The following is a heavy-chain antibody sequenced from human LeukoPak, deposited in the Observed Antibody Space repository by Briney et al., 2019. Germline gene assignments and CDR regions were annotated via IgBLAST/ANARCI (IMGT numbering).Heavy chain of an antibody. D-gene: IGHD3-3*01. CDR2: IKQNGSEK. CDR3: ARDHANYAFSSGYSTPYNWFDP. V-gene: IGHV3-7*01. Sequence: PGGTLRLSCAVSGFTFSSYWMSWVRQAPGKGLEWVGKIKQNGSEKYYVDPAKGRFTISRDNPKNSLYLQRNSLRAEDTAWYYSARDHANYAFSSGYSTPYNWFDPWGQGTLVTVSS. J-gene: IGHJ5*02. CDR1: GFTFSSYW.